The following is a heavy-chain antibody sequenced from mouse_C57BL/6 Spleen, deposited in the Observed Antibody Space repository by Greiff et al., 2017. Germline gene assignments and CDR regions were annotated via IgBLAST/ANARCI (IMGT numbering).Heavy chain of an antibody. CDR2: IYPGDGDT. CDR1: GYAFSSYW. CDR3: HYDSNYYAMDY. D-gene: IGHD2-4*01. J-gene: IGHJ4*01. V-gene: IGHV1-80*01. Sequence: VQRVESGAELVKPGASVKISCKASGYAFSSYWMNWVKQRPGKGLEWIGQIYPGDGDTNYNGKFKGKATLTADKSSSTAYMQLSSLTSEDSAVYFCHYDSNYYAMDYWGQGTSVTVSS.